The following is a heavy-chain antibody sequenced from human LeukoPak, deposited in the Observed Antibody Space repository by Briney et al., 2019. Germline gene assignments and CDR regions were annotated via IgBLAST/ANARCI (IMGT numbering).Heavy chain of an antibody. CDR2: IITGNGNT. CDR3: ARVGRDLSTYFDY. CDR1: GYTFTNYA. D-gene: IGHD3-10*01. Sequence: ASVKVSCKASGYTFTNYAIHWVRQAPGQRLEWMGWIITGNGNTKYSQKFQGRVTITRDTSASTAYMELSSLRSEDTAVYYCARVGRDLSTYFDYWGQGTLGTVSS. V-gene: IGHV1-3*04. J-gene: IGHJ4*02.